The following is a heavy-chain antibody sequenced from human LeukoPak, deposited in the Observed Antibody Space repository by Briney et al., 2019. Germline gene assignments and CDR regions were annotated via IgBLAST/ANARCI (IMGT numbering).Heavy chain of an antibody. J-gene: IGHJ4*02. V-gene: IGHV4-38-2*01. Sequence: NPSETLSLTCAVYGYSISSGYYWGWIRQPPGKGLEWIGSIYHSGSTYYNPSLKSRVTISVDTSKNQFSLKLSSVTAADTAVYYCASHYYDFWSGYPHHFDYWGQGTLVTVSS. D-gene: IGHD3-3*01. CDR2: IYHSGST. CDR3: ASHYYDFWSGYPHHFDY. CDR1: GYSISSGYY.